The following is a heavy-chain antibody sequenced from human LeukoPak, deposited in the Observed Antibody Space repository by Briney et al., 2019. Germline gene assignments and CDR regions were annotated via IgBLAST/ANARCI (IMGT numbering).Heavy chain of an antibody. V-gene: IGHV4-34*01. CDR1: GGSFNGYY. J-gene: IGHJ5*02. Sequence: PSETLSLTCAVYGGSFNGYYWSWIRQPPGKGLEWIGEINHSGSTNYNPSLKSRVTMSVDTSKNQVSLKLTSVTAADTAVYYCARGPGSGSYFAWIDPWGQGTQVTVSS. CDR3: ARGPGSGSYFAWIDP. D-gene: IGHD3-10*01. CDR2: INHSGST.